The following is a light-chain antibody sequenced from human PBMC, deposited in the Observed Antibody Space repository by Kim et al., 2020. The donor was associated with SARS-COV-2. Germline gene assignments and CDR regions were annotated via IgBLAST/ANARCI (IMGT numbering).Light chain of an antibody. J-gene: IGKJ4*01. Sequence: DIQMTQSPPTLSASVRDRVTITCGASQSINNWLAWYQQKPGKAPNLLIYTTSNLVSGVPSRFSGSGSGTEFTLTISSLQPDDFATYYCQQYKSYPLTFGGGTKVEI. CDR3: QQYKSYPLT. V-gene: IGKV1-5*03. CDR2: TTS. CDR1: QSINNW.